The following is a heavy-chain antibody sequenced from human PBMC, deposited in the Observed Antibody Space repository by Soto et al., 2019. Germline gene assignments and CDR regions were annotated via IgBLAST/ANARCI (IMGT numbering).Heavy chain of an antibody. CDR2: SSGHRGGT. CDR3: AKGVRHGARIHICGMVV. Sequence: QPQLVQSGVALKKPGASVRVSCKASGYPFTKFGINWVRQAPGQGLEWMGWSSGHRGGTKYGPKFRDRLTMVTDTSSKSADTGLRSLKSDATAGYYCAKGVRHGARIHICGMVVWGQGTTVTVSS. D-gene: IGHD2-8*01. J-gene: IGHJ6*02. V-gene: IGHV1-18*01. CDR1: GYPFTKFG.